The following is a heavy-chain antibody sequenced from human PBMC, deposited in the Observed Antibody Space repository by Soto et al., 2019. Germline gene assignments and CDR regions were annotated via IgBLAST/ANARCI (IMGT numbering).Heavy chain of an antibody. CDR2: IKSNTDGGTT. CDR1: GFTFSNAW. D-gene: IGHD3-9*01. Sequence: EVQLVESGGGLVKPGGSLRLSCAASGFTFSNAWMNWVRQAPGQGLEWVGRIKSNTDGGTTDYAAPVKGRFTISRDDSKNTLYGEMTSLKTEEAAVYFWSVNMLTGQNTYCWGRGTLIAVSS. V-gene: IGHV3-15*07. CDR3: SVNMLTGQNTYC. J-gene: IGHJ4*02.